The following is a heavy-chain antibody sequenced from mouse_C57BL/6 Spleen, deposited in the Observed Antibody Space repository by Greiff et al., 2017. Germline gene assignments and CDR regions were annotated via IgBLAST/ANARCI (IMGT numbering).Heavy chain of an antibody. D-gene: IGHD1-1*01. Sequence: VHLVESGAELARPGASVKLSCKASGYTFTSYGISWVKQRTGQGLEWIGEIYPRSGNTYYNEKFKGKATLTADKSSSTAYMELRSLTSEDSAVYFCARSGITTVVATDYAMDYWGQGTSVTVSS. CDR3: ARSGITTVVATDYAMDY. J-gene: IGHJ4*01. CDR2: IYPRSGNT. V-gene: IGHV1-81*01. CDR1: GYTFTSYG.